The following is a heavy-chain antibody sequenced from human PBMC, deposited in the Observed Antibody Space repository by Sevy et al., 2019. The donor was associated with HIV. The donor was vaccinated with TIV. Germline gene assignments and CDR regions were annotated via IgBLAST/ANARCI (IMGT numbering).Heavy chain of an antibody. CDR1: GFTFSSYA. V-gene: IGHV3-21*01. Sequence: GGSLRLSCVTSGFTFSSYAMSWVRQTPGKGLEWVSLISRNSTYIYYSDSVKGRFTISRDNAENSLFLQMNSLRAEDTAVYYCVRDSSGLSWGQGTLVTVSS. CDR2: ISRNSTYI. D-gene: IGHD6-19*01. J-gene: IGHJ4*02. CDR3: VRDSSGLS.